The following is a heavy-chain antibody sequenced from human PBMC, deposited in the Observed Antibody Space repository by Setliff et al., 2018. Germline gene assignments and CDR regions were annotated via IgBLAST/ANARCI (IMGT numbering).Heavy chain of an antibody. Sequence: GGSLRLSCAASGFTFSTYRMHWVRQAPGKGLEWVAVIWDDGVKKYHADSVKGRFTISRDNSKNTLYLQMNSLRPEDTAVYYCARTCSGSGCYAGLESWGQGAPVTVS. CDR3: ARTCSGSGCYAGLES. V-gene: IGHV3-33*08. J-gene: IGHJ4*02. CDR1: GFTFSTYR. CDR2: IWDDGVKK. D-gene: IGHD2-15*01.